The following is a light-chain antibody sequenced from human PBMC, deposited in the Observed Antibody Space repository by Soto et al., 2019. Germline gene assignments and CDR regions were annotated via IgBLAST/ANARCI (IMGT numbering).Light chain of an antibody. CDR1: QSVSSY. CDR3: QQRSGT. J-gene: IGKJ1*01. V-gene: IGKV3-11*01. Sequence: EIVLTQSPATLSLSPGERATLSCRASQSVSSYLAWYQQKPGRAPRLLIYDASNRATGIPARFSGSGSGTDFTLTISSLEPEDFAVYYCQQRSGTFGQGTKVEIK. CDR2: DAS.